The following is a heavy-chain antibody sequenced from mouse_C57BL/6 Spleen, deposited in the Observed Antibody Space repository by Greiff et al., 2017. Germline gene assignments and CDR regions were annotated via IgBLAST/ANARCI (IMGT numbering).Heavy chain of an antibody. CDR1: GYTFTNYW. J-gene: IGHJ2*01. Sequence: QVQLQQSGAELVRPGTSVKMSCKASGYTFTNYWIGWAKQRPGHGLEWIGDIYPGGGYTNYNEKFKGKATLTADKSSSTAYMQFSSLTSEDSAIYYCAREGEYYYGSSYVGYFDYWGQGTTLTVSS. D-gene: IGHD1-1*01. V-gene: IGHV1-63*01. CDR2: IYPGGGYT. CDR3: AREGEYYYGSSYVGYFDY.